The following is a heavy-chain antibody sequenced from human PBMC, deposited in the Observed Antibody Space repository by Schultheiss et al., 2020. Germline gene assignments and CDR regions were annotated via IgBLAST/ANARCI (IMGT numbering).Heavy chain of an antibody. J-gene: IGHJ3*02. D-gene: IGHD5-18*01. CDR2: ISYDGTKE. CDR3: ARDPRIQLWGDAFDI. CDR1: GFTFGSFA. V-gene: IGHV3-30-3*01. Sequence: GGSLRLSCAASGFTFGSFAMHWVRQAPGKGLEWVAAISYDGTKEYYADSVKGRFTISRDNSKNTLYLQMNSLRAEDTAVYYCARDPRIQLWGDAFDIWGQGTMVTVSS.